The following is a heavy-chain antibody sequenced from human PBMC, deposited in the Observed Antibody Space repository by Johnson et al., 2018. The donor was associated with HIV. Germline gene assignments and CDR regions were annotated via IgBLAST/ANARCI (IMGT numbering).Heavy chain of an antibody. Sequence: VHLVESGGGLVQPGGSLRLSCAASGFTFSSYGMHWVRQAPGKGLEWVAFIRYDGSNKYYTDSVKGRFTISRDNSKNTLFLLMSSLRADDTAVYYCARVRRSGWLDNDAFDIWGQGTMVTVSS. CDR1: GFTFSSYG. J-gene: IGHJ3*02. CDR2: IRYDGSNK. CDR3: ARVRRSGWLDNDAFDI. D-gene: IGHD6-19*01. V-gene: IGHV3-30*02.